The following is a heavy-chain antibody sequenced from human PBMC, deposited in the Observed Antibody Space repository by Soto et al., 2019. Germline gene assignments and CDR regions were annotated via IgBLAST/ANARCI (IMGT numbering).Heavy chain of an antibody. CDR3: ARDPHYYGSGREGYYGMDV. CDR1: GFTVSSNY. CDR2: IYSGGST. V-gene: IGHV3-53*01. J-gene: IGHJ6*02. Sequence: EVQLVESGGGLIQPGGSLRLSCAASGFTVSSNYMSWVRQAPGKGLEWVSVIYSGGSTYYADSVKGRFTISRDNSKNTLYIHMKSLRAEDTAVYYCARDPHYYGSGREGYYGMDVWGQGTTVTVSS. D-gene: IGHD3-10*01.